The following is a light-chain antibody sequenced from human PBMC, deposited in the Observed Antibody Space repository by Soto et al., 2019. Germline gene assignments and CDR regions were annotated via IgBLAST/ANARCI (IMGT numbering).Light chain of an antibody. J-gene: IGKJ1*01. Sequence: EIVLTQSAGTLFLSPGARATLSCRASQNIGTYLAGYQQKSGQAPRLLIFGASTRANGVPDTFSGSGSGTEFNLTISRLDPEDFAVYYCQQYGTSTRWTLGQGTKVDI. CDR3: QQYGTSTRWT. CDR2: GAS. CDR1: QNIGTY. V-gene: IGKV3-20*01.